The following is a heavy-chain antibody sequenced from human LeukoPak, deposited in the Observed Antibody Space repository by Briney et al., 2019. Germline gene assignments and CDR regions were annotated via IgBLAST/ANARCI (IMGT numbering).Heavy chain of an antibody. V-gene: IGHV3-7*01. Sequence: GGSLRLSCAASGFTFSSYSMNWVRQAPGKGLEWVANIKQDGSEKYYVDSVKGRFTISRDNAKNSLYLQMNSLRAEDTAVYYCARGATYDFDYWGQGTLVTVSS. CDR3: ARGATYDFDY. CDR1: GFTFSSYS. D-gene: IGHD2-15*01. J-gene: IGHJ4*02. CDR2: IKQDGSEK.